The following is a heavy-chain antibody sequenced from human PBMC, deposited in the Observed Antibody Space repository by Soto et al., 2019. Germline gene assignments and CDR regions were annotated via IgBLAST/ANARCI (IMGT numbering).Heavy chain of an antibody. J-gene: IGHJ4*02. CDR2: ISYDGSNK. Sequence: GGSLRLSCAASGFTFSSYGMHWVRQAPGKGLEWVAVISYDGSNKYYADSVKGRFTISRDNSKNTLYLQMNSLRAEDTAVYYCAKDSEYSYGFDYWGQGTLVTVSS. CDR3: AKDSEYSYGFDY. CDR1: GFTFSSYG. V-gene: IGHV3-30*18. D-gene: IGHD5-18*01.